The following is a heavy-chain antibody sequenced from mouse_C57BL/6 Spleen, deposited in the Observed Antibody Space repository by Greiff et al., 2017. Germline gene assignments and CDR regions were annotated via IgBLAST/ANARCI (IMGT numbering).Heavy chain of an antibody. CDR3: ARDYGSSYPFAY. CDR1: GYSFTDYN. CDR2: IYPGDGDT. V-gene: IGHV1-82*01. D-gene: IGHD1-1*01. Sequence: VKLQESGPELVKPGASVKISCKASGYSFTDYNMNWVKQRPGKGLEWIGRIYPGDGDTNYNGKFKGKATLTADKSSSTAYMQLSSLTSEDSAVYFCARDYGSSYPFAYWGQGTLVTVSA. J-gene: IGHJ3*01.